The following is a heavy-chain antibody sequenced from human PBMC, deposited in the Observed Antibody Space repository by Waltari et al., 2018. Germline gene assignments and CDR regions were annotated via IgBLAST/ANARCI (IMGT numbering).Heavy chain of an antibody. CDR1: GFTFSRYW. D-gene: IGHD5-12*01. CDR2: IKEEGSEK. CDR3: ARVTSGLRLGDAFDI. Sequence: EVQLVESGGGLVQPGGSLRLSCAASGFTFSRYWMNWVRQAPGKGLEWVANIKEEGSEKDYVGSVKGRFTISRDNARNSVDLEMNGLRAEETAVYYCARVTSGLRLGDAFDIWGQGTVVTVSS. V-gene: IGHV3-7*01. J-gene: IGHJ3*02.